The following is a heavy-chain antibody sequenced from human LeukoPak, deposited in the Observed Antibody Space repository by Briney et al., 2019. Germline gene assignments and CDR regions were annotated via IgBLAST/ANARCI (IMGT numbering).Heavy chain of an antibody. CDR2: ISYDGSNK. V-gene: IGHV3-30*03. CDR3: ARATGWGKWDYFDY. CDR1: GFTFSSYG. D-gene: IGHD6-19*01. J-gene: IGHJ4*02. Sequence: PGGSLRLSCAASGFTFSSYGMHWVRQAPGKGLEWVAVISYDGSNKYYADSVKGRFTISRGNSKNTLYLQMNSLRAEDTAVYYCARATGWGKWDYFDYWGQGTLVTVSS.